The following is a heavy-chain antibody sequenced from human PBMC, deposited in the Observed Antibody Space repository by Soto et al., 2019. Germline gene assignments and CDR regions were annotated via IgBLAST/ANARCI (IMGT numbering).Heavy chain of an antibody. CDR1: GGTFSSYA. D-gene: IGHD1-7*01. CDR3: ARDNWNYHTNGGMDV. J-gene: IGHJ6*02. V-gene: IGHV1-69*13. Sequence: SVKVSCKASGGTFSSYAISWVRQAPGQGLEWMGGIIPIFGTANYAQKFQGRVTITADESTSTAYMELSSLRSEDTAVYYCARDNWNYHTNGGMDVWGQGTTVTVSS. CDR2: IIPIFGTA.